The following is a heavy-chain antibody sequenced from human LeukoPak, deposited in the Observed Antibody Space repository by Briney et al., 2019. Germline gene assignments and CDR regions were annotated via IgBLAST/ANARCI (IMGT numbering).Heavy chain of an antibody. J-gene: IGHJ6*02. CDR1: GYTFTSYD. Sequence: GASVKVSFKASGYTFTSYDINWVRQATGQGLEWMGWMNPNSGNTGYAQKFQGRVTITRNTSISTAYMELSSLRSGDTAVYYCARVYILGMDVWGQGTTVTVSS. V-gene: IGHV1-8*01. CDR3: ARVYILGMDV. CDR2: MNPNSGNT. D-gene: IGHD2-8*01.